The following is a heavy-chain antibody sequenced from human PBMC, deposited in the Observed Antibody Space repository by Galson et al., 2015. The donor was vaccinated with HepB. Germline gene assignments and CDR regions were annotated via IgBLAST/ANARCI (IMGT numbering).Heavy chain of an antibody. CDR3: ARDTSYYYDSSGSIATFFDY. CDR2: IIPILGIA. Sequence: SVKVSCKASGGTFSSYTISWVRQAPGQGLEWMGRIIPILGIANYAQKFQGRVTITADKSTSTAYMELSSLRSEDTAVYYCARDTSYYYDSSGSIATFFDYWGQGTLVTVSS. D-gene: IGHD3-22*01. J-gene: IGHJ4*02. CDR1: GGTFSSYT. V-gene: IGHV1-69*04.